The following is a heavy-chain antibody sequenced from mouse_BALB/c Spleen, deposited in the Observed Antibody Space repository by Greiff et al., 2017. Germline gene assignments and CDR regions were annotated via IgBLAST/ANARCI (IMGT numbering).Heavy chain of an antibody. J-gene: IGHJ2*01. D-gene: IGHD2-4*01. CDR2: INSNGGST. V-gene: IGHV5-6-3*01. Sequence: EVQLQESGGGLVQPGGSLKLSCAASGFTFSSYGMSWVRQTPDKRLELVATINSNGGSTYYPDSVKGRFTISRDNAKNTLYLQMSSLKSEDTAMYYCARDSYDFGGFDYWGQGTTLTVSS. CDR3: ARDSYDFGGFDY. CDR1: GFTFSSYG.